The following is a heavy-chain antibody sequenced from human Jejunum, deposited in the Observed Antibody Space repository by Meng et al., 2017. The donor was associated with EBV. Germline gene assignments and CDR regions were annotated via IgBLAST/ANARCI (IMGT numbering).Heavy chain of an antibody. CDR2: FDPEDGET. J-gene: IGHJ4*02. V-gene: IGHV1-24*01. CDR1: GYSLTELS. D-gene: IGHD3-3*01. CDR3: ATAHGFTIFGVAYYFDY. Sequence: QVQLVQSGAEVKKPGASVKVSCKVSGYSLTELSMHWVRQAPGKGLEWMGGFDPEDGETIYAQKFQGRVTMTEDTSTDPAYMELSSLRSEDTAVYYCATAHGFTIFGVAYYFDYWGQGTLVTVSS.